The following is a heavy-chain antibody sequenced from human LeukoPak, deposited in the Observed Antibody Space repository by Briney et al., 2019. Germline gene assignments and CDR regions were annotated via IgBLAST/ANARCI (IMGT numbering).Heavy chain of an antibody. CDR1: RFTFSTYS. V-gene: IGHV3-21*01. CDR2: ISSRSTYI. CDR3: ARVSLWRNHLDY. J-gene: IGHJ4*02. D-gene: IGHD1-14*01. Sequence: GGSLRLSCAAPRFTFSTYSMNWVRQAPGKGLEWVSSISSRSTYIYYADSVKGRFTISRDNAKNSLYLQMNSLRAEDTAVYYCARVSLWRNHLDYWGQGTLVTVSS.